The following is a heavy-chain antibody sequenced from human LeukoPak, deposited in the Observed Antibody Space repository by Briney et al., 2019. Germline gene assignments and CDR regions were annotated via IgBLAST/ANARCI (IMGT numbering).Heavy chain of an antibody. D-gene: IGHD1-14*01. CDR3: AKDSAGLDYYFDF. CDR2: ISYDGSRK. J-gene: IGHJ4*02. Sequence: PGGSLRLSCAASGFIFRNYAMHWVRQTPGKGLEWVAVISYDGSRKFYADSVKGRFTISRDNSKNTLNLQMNSLRAEDTAVYYCAKDSAGLDYYFDFWGQGTLVTVSS. V-gene: IGHV3-30*18. CDR1: GFIFRNYA.